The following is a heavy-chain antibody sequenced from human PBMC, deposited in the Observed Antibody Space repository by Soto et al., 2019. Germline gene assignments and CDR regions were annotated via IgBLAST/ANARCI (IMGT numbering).Heavy chain of an antibody. V-gene: IGHV4-31*03. D-gene: IGHD6-6*01. CDR3: ARGSGPYSSSSGLNY. J-gene: IGHJ4*02. Sequence: LSLTCTVSGGSISSGGYYWSWIRQHPGKGLEWIGYIYYSGSTYYNPSLKSRVTISVDTSKNQFSLKLSSVAAADTAVYYCARGSGPYSSSSGLNYWGQGTLVTVSS. CDR2: IYYSGST. CDR1: GGSISSGGYY.